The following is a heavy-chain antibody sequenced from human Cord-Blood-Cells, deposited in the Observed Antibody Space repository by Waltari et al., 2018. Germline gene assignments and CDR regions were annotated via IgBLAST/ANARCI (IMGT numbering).Heavy chain of an antibody. J-gene: IGHJ4*02. CDR3: ARVRERWLQLNYFDY. CDR1: GGTFSSYD. Sequence: QVQLVQSGAEVQKPGSSVTVSCKASGGTFSSYDISWVRQAPGQGLEWMGGIIPIFGTANYAQKFQGRVTITADESTSTAYMELSSLRSEDTAVYYCARVRERWLQLNYFDYWGQGTLVTVSS. D-gene: IGHD5-12*01. CDR2: IIPIFGTA. V-gene: IGHV1-69*01.